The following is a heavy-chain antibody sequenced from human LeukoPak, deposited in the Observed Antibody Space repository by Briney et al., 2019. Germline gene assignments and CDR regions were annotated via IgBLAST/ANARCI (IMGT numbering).Heavy chain of an antibody. CDR1: GFTFSSYA. J-gene: IGHJ4*02. V-gene: IGHV3-23*01. Sequence: GGSLRLSCAASGFTFSSYAMSWVRQAPGKGLEWVSAISGSGGSTYYADSVKGRFTISRDNSKNTLYLQMNSLRAEDTAVYYCAKRPPRDSGSYHWGDYWGQGTLVTVSS. CDR2: ISGSGGST. D-gene: IGHD1-26*01. CDR3: AKRPPRDSGSYHWGDY.